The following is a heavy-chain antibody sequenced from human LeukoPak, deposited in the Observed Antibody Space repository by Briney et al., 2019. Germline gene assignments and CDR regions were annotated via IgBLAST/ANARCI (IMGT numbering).Heavy chain of an antibody. D-gene: IGHD2-15*01. Sequence: GASLKVSCKASGYTFTNYYMHWVRQAPGQGLEWMGIINPGGGNTNYPPKFQGRVTMTRDTSTSTVYMELSSLRSDDTAVYYCARERSGAFWFDPWGQGTLVTVSS. CDR1: GYTFTNYY. CDR3: ARERSGAFWFDP. J-gene: IGHJ5*02. V-gene: IGHV1-46*01. CDR2: INPGGGNT.